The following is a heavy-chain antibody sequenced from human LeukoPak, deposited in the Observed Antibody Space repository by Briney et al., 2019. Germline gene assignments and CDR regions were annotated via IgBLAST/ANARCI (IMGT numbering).Heavy chain of an antibody. J-gene: IGHJ4*02. V-gene: IGHV4-59*01. CDR2: FFYSGST. Sequence: KPSETLSLTCTVSGGSISNYYWRWIRQPPGKELEWIGYFFYSGSTNYNPSLKSRVTISVDTSKNQFSLKLTSVTAADTAVYYCARGNCPNGVCSFHPFDYWGQGTLVTVSS. D-gene: IGHD2-8*01. CDR3: ARGNCPNGVCSFHPFDY. CDR1: GGSISNYY.